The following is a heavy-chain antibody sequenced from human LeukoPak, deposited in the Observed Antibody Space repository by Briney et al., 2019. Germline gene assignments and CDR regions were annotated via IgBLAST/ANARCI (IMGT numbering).Heavy chain of an antibody. D-gene: IGHD3-22*01. CDR2: ISWDGGGT. J-gene: IGHJ6*04. CDR1: GFTFDDYA. Sequence: GGSLRLSCAPSGFTFDDYAMHWVRQPPGRGLEWVSRISWDGGGTDYADSLKGRFTISRDNAKNSLYLQMNSLRAEDTAGDYCAELGITMMGGVWGKGTTVTISS. CDR3: AELGITMMGGV. V-gene: IGHV3-43D*03.